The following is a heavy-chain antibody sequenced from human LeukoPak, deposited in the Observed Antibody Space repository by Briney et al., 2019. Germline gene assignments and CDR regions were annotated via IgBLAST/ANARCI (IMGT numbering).Heavy chain of an antibody. CDR1: GYTFTGYY. V-gene: IGHV1-2*04. CDR2: INPNSGGT. J-gene: IGHJ3*02. Sequence: ASVKVSCKASGYTFTGYYLHWVRQAPGQGPEWMGWINPNSGGTNYAQKFQGWVIMTRDTSISTAYMELSRLRSYDTAVYYCATSGTTESAFDIWGQGTLVTVSS. CDR3: ATSGTTESAFDI. D-gene: IGHD1-7*01.